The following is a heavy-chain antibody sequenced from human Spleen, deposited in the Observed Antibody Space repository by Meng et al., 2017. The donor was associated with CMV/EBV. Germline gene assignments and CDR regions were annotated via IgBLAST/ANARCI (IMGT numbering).Heavy chain of an antibody. Sequence: GESLKISCAASGFTFSSYAMHWVRQAPGKGLEWVAVISYDGSNKYYADSVKGRFTISRDNSKNTLYLQMNSLRAEDTAVYYCARDSSYCSSTSCPIDYWGQGTLVTVSS. D-gene: IGHD2-2*01. CDR3: ARDSSYCSSTSCPIDY. CDR1: GFTFSSYA. CDR2: ISYDGSNK. J-gene: IGHJ4*02. V-gene: IGHV3-30-3*01.